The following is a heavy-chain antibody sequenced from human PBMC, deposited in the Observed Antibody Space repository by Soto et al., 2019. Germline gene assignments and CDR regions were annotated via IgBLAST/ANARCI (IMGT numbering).Heavy chain of an antibody. Sequence: GGSLRLSCAASGFTFSSYSMNWVRQAPGKGLEWVSYISSSSSTIYYADSVKGRFTISRDNAKNSLYLQMSSLRDEDTAVYYCARVTDFWSGYGPRGFDYWGQGTLVTVSS. CDR1: GFTFSSYS. V-gene: IGHV3-48*02. D-gene: IGHD3-3*01. CDR2: ISSSSSTI. J-gene: IGHJ4*02. CDR3: ARVTDFWSGYGPRGFDY.